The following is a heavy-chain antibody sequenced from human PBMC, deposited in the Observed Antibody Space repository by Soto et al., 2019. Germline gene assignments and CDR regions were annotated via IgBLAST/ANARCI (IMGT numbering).Heavy chain of an antibody. Sequence: QAQLVQSEPEVKKPGASVKVSCKASGYAFTSYGINWVRRAPGQGLEWVGWMRTYNENIVYAQKFQGRGAMTTDTATSTAYLDLGPRRSDDTAVYYCAKDAQEAAPSDVWGQGTLGTVSS. V-gene: IGHV1-18*01. CDR1: GYAFTSYG. CDR2: MRTYNENI. CDR3: AKDAQEAAPSDV. D-gene: IGHD2-15*01. J-gene: IGHJ3*01.